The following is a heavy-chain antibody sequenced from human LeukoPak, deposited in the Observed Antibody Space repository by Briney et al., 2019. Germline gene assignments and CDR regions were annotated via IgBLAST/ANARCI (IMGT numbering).Heavy chain of an antibody. CDR1: GYTFTSYY. V-gene: IGHV1-46*01. CDR3: ARGGAPITIFGVFGNYYMDV. Sequence: GASVKVSCKASGYTFTSYYMHWVRQAPGQGLEWMGIINPSGGSTSYAQKFQGRVTMTRDMSTSTVYMELSSLRSEDTAVYYCARGGAPITIFGVFGNYYMDVWGKGTTVTVSS. J-gene: IGHJ6*03. D-gene: IGHD3-3*01. CDR2: INPSGGST.